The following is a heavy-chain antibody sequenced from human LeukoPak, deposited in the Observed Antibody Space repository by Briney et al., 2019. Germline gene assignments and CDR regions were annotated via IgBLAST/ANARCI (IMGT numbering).Heavy chain of an antibody. CDR2: ISAYNGNT. CDR3: ARVYYGREPAYFDY. V-gene: IGHV1-18*01. J-gene: IGHJ4*02. D-gene: IGHD3-10*01. Sequence: GASVKVSCKASGYTFTSYGLSWVWPAPGQGLEWMGWISAYNGNTIYAEKFQGRVTMTRDTSTSTAYMELGSLRSDDTAVFYCARVYYGREPAYFDYWGQGTLVTVSS. CDR1: GYTFTSYG.